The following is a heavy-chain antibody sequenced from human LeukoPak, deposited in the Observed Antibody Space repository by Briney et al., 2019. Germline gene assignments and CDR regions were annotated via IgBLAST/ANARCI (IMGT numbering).Heavy chain of an antibody. CDR2: IIPTFGTA. D-gene: IGHD3-10*01. CDR3: ARSASIGEFFDY. Sequence: SVKVSCKASGGTFSSYAISWVRQAPGQGLEWMGGIIPTFGTANYAQKFQGRVTITADESTSTAYMELSSLRSEDTAVYYCARSASIGEFFDYWGQGTLVTVSS. J-gene: IGHJ4*02. V-gene: IGHV1-69*13. CDR1: GGTFSSYA.